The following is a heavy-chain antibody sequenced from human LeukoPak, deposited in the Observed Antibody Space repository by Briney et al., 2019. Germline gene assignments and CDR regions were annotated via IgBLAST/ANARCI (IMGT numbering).Heavy chain of an antibody. CDR2: ISAYNGNT. CDR1: GYTFTLYG. CDR3: ARDNYGDYGGDY. J-gene: IGHJ4*02. Sequence: ASVKVSCKASGYTFTLYGITWVRQAPGQGLDWVGWISAYNGNTNYAQNLQGRVTMTTDTSTRTAYMELRSLRSDDTAVYFCARDNYGDYGGDYWGQGTLVTVSS. V-gene: IGHV1-18*01. D-gene: IGHD4-17*01.